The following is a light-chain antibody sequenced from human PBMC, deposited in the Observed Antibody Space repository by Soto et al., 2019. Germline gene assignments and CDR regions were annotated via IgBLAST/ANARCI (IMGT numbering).Light chain of an antibody. CDR2: DAS. CDR1: QSVSSY. CDR3: QQRSNWPQIT. Sequence: EIVLTQSPATLSLSPGERATLSCRASQSVSSYLAWYQQKPGQAPRLLIHDASNRATGIPARFSGSGSGTAFTLTISSLEPEDFAVYYCQQRSNWPQITFGGGTKVEIK. J-gene: IGKJ4*01. V-gene: IGKV3-11*01.